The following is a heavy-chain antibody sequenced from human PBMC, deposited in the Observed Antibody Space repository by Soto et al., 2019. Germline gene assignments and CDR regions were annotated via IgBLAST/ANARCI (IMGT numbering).Heavy chain of an antibody. V-gene: IGHV4-30-4*01. CDR1: GGSISSGDYY. D-gene: IGHD3-10*01. CDR3: ARGWLGSPPGMDV. CDR2: IYYSGST. J-gene: IGHJ6*02. Sequence: SETLCLTCTVSGGSISSGDYYWSWIRQPPGKGLEWIGYIYYSGSTYYNPSLKSRVTISVDTSKNQFSLKLSSVTAADTAVYYCARGWLGSPPGMDVWGQETTVPVSS.